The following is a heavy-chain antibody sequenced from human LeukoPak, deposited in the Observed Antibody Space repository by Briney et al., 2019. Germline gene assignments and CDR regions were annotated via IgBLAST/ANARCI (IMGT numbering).Heavy chain of an antibody. D-gene: IGHD2-2*01. CDR3: ASDIRIVVVPAAMDYYYGIDV. Sequence: SVKVSCKASGGTFSSYAISWVRQAPGQGLEWMGGIIPIFGTANYAQKFQGRVTITADESTSTAYMELSSLRSEDTAVYYCASDIRIVVVPAAMDYYYGIDVWGQGTTVTVSS. J-gene: IGHJ6*02. CDR1: GGTFSSYA. CDR2: IIPIFGTA. V-gene: IGHV1-69*13.